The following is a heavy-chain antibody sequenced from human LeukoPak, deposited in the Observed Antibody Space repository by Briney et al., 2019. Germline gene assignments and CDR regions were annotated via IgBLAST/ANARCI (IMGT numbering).Heavy chain of an antibody. CDR3: AKDRAIFGGGMDY. J-gene: IGHJ4*02. V-gene: IGHV3-74*01. CDR2: INSDGSST. Sequence: GGSLRLSCVASGFTFSSYWMHWVRQAPGKGLVWVSRINSDGSSTSYADSVKGRFTISRDDAKNTLYLQMNSLRAEDTAVYYCAKDRAIFGGGMDYWGQGTLVTVSS. CDR1: GFTFSSYW. D-gene: IGHD3-3*01.